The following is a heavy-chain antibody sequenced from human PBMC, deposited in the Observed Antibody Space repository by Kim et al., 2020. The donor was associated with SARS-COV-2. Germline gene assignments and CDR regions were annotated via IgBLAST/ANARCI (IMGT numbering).Heavy chain of an antibody. V-gene: IGHV3-30*07. Sequence: DSVKGRFTISRDNSKNTLYLQMNSLRAEDTAVYYCARDMYGSGSALVAWGQGTLVTVSS. J-gene: IGHJ5*02. D-gene: IGHD3-10*01. CDR3: ARDMYGSGSALVA.